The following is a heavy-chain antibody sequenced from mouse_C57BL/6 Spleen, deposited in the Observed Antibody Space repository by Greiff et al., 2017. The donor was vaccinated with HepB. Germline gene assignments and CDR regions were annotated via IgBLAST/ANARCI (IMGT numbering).Heavy chain of an antibody. V-gene: IGHV3-6*01. J-gene: IGHJ3*01. Sequence: EESGPGLVKPSQSLSLTCSVTGYSITSGYYWNWIRQFPGNKLEWMGYISYDGSNNYNPSLKNRISITRDTSKNQFFLKLNSVTTEDTATYYCARTVIYAFAYWGQGTLVTVSA. CDR3: ARTVIYAFAY. CDR2: ISYDGSN. D-gene: IGHD2-3*01. CDR1: GYSITSGYY.